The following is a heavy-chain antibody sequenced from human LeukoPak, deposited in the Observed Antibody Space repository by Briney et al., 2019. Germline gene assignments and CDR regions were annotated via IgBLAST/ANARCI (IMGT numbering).Heavy chain of an antibody. V-gene: IGHV4-34*01. CDR3: ARATTDYDILTGYLNWFDP. D-gene: IGHD3-9*01. J-gene: IGHJ5*02. Sequence: KPSETLSLTCAVYGGSFSGYYWSWIRQPPGKGLEWIGEINHSGGTNYNPSLKSRVTISVDTSKNQFSLKLSSVAAADTAVYYCARATTDYDILTGYLNWFDPWGQGTLVTVSS. CDR1: GGSFSGYY. CDR2: INHSGGT.